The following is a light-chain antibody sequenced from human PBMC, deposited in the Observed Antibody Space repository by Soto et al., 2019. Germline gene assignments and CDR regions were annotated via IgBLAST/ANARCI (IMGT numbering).Light chain of an antibody. J-gene: IGKJ4*01. Sequence: EIVMTQSPATLPVSPGERATLACRTSQSVGSDLAWYQQKPGQPPRLLIYGASTRASGIPARFSGSGSGTDFTLTISGLQSEDFAVYHFQHYTTWPLTFGGGTKVEIK. CDR2: GAS. V-gene: IGKV3-15*01. CDR1: QSVGSD. CDR3: QHYTTWPLT.